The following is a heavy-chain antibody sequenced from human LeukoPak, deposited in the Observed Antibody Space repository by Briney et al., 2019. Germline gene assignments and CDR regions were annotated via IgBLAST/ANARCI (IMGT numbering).Heavy chain of an antibody. J-gene: IGHJ4*02. Sequence: GGSLRLSCAASGFTFSSYSMNWVRQAPGKGLEWVSSISSSSSYIYYADSVKGRFTISRDNAKNSLYLQMNSLRAEDTAAYYCARDQVEMATNIDYWGQGTLVTVSS. V-gene: IGHV3-21*01. CDR1: GFTFSSYS. CDR2: ISSSSSYI. CDR3: ARDQVEMATNIDY. D-gene: IGHD5-24*01.